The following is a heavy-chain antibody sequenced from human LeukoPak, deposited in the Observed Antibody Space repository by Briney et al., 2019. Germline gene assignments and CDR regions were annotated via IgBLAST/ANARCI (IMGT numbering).Heavy chain of an antibody. CDR3: AGYCTNGVCYSYFQH. V-gene: IGHV4-34*01. CDR2: INHSGST. Sequence: GKXLXXXGEINHSGSTNYNPSLKSRVTISVDTSKNQFSLKLSSVTAADTAVYYCAGYCTNGVCYSYFQHWGQGTLVTVSS. J-gene: IGHJ1*01. D-gene: IGHD2-8*01.